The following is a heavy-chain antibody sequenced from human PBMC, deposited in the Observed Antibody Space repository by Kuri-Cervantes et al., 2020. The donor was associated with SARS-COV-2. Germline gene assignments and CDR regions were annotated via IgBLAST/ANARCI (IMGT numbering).Heavy chain of an antibody. J-gene: IGHJ3*02. CDR1: GGSLSGHY. D-gene: IGHD2-15*01. CDR3: ASNGKGYSPILHNDAFDI. Sequence: SQTLSLTCAVYGGSLSGHYWSWIRQPPGKGLEWIGEINHSGSTNYNPSLKSRVTISVDTSKNQFSLKLSSVTAADTAVYYCASNGKGYSPILHNDAFDIWGQGTMVTVSS. V-gene: IGHV4-34*01. CDR2: INHSGST.